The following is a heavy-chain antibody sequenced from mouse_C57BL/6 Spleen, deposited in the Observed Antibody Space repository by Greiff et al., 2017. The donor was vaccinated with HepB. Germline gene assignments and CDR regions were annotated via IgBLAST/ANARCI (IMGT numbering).Heavy chain of an antibody. J-gene: IGHJ4*01. CDR3: ARGRWGYYAMDY. CDR2: ISYSGST. CDR1: GYSITSGYD. V-gene: IGHV3-1*01. Sequence: DVQLQESGPGMVKPSQSLSLTCTVTGYSITSGYDWHWIRHFPGNKLEWMGYISYSGSTNYNPSLKSRISITHVTSKNHFFLKLNSVTTEDTAKYYCARGRWGYYAMDYWGQGTSVTVSS. D-gene: IGHD4-1*01.